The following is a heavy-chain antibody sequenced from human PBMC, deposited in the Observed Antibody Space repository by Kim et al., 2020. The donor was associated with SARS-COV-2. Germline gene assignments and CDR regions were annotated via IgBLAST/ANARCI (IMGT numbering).Heavy chain of an antibody. D-gene: IGHD5-18*01. J-gene: IGHJ4*02. CDR1: GGSISSYY. Sequence: SETLSLTCTVSGGSISSYYWSWIRQPPGKGLEWIGYIYYSGSTNYNPSLKSRVTISVDTSKNQFSLKLSSVTAADTAVYYCARHKGYSYGQAVDYWGQGTLVTVSS. CDR2: IYYSGST. V-gene: IGHV4-59*08. CDR3: ARHKGYSYGQAVDY.